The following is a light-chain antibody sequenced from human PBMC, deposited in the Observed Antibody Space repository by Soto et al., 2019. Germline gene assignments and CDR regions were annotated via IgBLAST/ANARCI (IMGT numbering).Light chain of an antibody. CDR3: QQRSNWPLT. V-gene: IGKV3-11*01. CDR2: DAS. J-gene: IGKJ4*01. Sequence: EIVLTQSPATLSLSPGERATLSCRASQSVSSYLAWYQQKPGQAPRLLIYDASNRATGIPARFSGSGSGTDFTLTISSLEPEDFAVYYYQQRSNWPLTFCGGTKVEIK. CDR1: QSVSSY.